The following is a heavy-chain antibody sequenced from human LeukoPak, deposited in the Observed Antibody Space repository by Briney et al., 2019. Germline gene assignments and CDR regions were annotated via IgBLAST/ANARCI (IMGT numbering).Heavy chain of an antibody. V-gene: IGHV3-30*03. D-gene: IGHD3-9*01. CDR1: GFTFDTYG. CDR3: ARVPDLTGYYFDY. CDR2: ISYDGSNK. Sequence: GGSLRLSCAASGFTFDTYGMHWVRQAPGKGLEWVAVISYDGSNKYYADSVKGRFTISRDNSKNTLYLHMNSLRAEDTAVYYCARVPDLTGYYFDYWGQGTLVTVSS. J-gene: IGHJ4*02.